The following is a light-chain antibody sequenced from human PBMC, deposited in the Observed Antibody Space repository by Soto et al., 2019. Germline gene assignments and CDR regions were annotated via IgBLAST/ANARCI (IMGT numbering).Light chain of an antibody. CDR3: ISFTTTSTHV. V-gene: IGLV2-14*01. CDR2: EVN. Sequence: QSALTQPASLSGSPGQSITISCTGTSSDIGAYDYVSWFQQHPGKAPKLMISEVNNRPSGVSNRFSGSKSGNTAYLAISGPQVEDEAEYFCISFTTTSTHVFGTGTKVTVL. CDR1: SSDIGAYDY. J-gene: IGLJ1*01.